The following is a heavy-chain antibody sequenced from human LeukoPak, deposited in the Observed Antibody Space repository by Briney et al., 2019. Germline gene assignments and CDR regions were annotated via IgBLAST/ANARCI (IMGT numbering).Heavy chain of an antibody. Sequence: SETLSLTCTVSGYSISSGYYWGWIRQPPGKGLEWIGTIYPSGSTYYTPSLKSRVTISLDTSKNQFSLKLSSVTAADTAVYYCARANLLRSPAPPRRFDPWGQGTLVTVSS. CDR1: GYSISSGYY. D-gene: IGHD3-3*01. CDR2: IYPSGST. V-gene: IGHV4-38-2*02. J-gene: IGHJ5*02. CDR3: ARANLLRSPAPPRRFDP.